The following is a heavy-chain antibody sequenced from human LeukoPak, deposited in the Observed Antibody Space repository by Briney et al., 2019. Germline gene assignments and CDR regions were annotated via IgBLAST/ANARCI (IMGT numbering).Heavy chain of an antibody. CDR2: ISSSSSYI. CDR3: VRDLGGYSSVFDY. J-gene: IGHJ4*02. D-gene: IGHD5-18*01. CDR1: GFTFSSYS. Sequence: KPGGSLRLSCAASGFTFSSYSMNWVRQAPGKGLEWVSSISSSSSYIYYADSVKGRFTISRDNAKNSLYLQMNSLRAEDTAVYYCVRDLGGYSSVFDYWGQGTLVTVSS. V-gene: IGHV3-21*01.